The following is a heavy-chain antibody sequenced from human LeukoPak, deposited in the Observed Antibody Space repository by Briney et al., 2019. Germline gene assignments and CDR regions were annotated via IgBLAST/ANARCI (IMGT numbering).Heavy chain of an antibody. CDR3: GRDPNGDYVGAFDF. Sequence: TGGSLRLSRGAAGFTFSNYAMTWVRQVPGKGREWVSSIRGSGDGTSYADSVKGRFTMSRDNYQNTLYLQMNSLRAEDTAIYYCGRDPNGDYVGAFDFRGQGTLVTVSS. J-gene: IGHJ3*01. D-gene: IGHD4-17*01. CDR1: GFTFSNYA. V-gene: IGHV3-23*01. CDR2: IRGSGDGT.